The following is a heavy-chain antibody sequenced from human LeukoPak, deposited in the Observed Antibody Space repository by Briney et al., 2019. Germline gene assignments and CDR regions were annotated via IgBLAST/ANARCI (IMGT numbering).Heavy chain of an antibody. D-gene: IGHD5-12*01. CDR2: FYYSGST. CDR3: ARGGYDWFYYFDY. V-gene: IGHV4-59*11. CDR1: GDSISSHY. J-gene: IGHJ4*02. Sequence: SETLSLTCTVSGDSISSHYWSWIRQPPGKGLEWIGYFYYSGSTNYNPSLKSRVTISVDTSKNQFSLKLSSVTAADTAVYYCARGGYDWFYYFDYWGQGTLVTVSS.